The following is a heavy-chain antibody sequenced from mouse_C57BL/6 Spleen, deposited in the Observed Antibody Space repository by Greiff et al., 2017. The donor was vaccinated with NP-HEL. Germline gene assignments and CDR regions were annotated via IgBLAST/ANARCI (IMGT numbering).Heavy chain of an antibody. Sequence: VQLQQSGAELVMPGASVKLSCKASGYTFTSYWMHWVKQRPGQGLEWIGEIDPSDSYTNYNQKFKGKSTLTVDKSSSTAYMQLSSLTSEDSAVYYWAKGITTVRDAMDYWGQGTSVTVSS. D-gene: IGHD1-1*01. V-gene: IGHV1-69*01. J-gene: IGHJ4*01. CDR1: GYTFTSYW. CDR2: IDPSDSYT. CDR3: AKGITTVRDAMDY.